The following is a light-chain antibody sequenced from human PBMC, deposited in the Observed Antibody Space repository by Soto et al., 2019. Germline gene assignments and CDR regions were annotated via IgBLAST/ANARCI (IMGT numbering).Light chain of an antibody. J-gene: IGKJ5*01. CDR2: GVS. CDR1: QSVTSN. CDR3: QQRSDWPLS. V-gene: IGKV3-15*01. Sequence: EIVMTQSPATLSVSPGERATLSCRASQSVTSNLAWYQQKPGQAPRLLMYGVSTRATGIPGRFGGSGSATEFTLTISSLEPEDFAVYYCQQRSDWPLSFGQGTRLEIK.